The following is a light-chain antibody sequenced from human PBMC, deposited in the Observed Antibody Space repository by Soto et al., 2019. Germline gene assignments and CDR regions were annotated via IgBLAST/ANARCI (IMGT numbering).Light chain of an antibody. CDR1: SSDIGGYNS. Sequence: QSALTQPPSASGSPGQSVTISWTGTSSDIGGYNSVSWYQQHPGKAPRLMIYEVNKRPSGVPDRFSGSKSGYTASLTVSGLQTEDEAFYYCSSSAGIYHYLVFGGGTKL. J-gene: IGLJ3*02. CDR3: SSSAGIYHYLV. V-gene: IGLV2-8*01. CDR2: EVN.